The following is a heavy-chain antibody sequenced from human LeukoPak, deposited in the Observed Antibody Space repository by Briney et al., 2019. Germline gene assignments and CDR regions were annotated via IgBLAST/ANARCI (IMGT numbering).Heavy chain of an antibody. CDR1: GYTFSNFG. D-gene: IGHD1-26*01. J-gene: IGHJ4*02. CDR2: ISSNNDHP. CDR3: ARDGTTTDDY. Sequence: VASVNLSCTASGYTFSNFGINWVRQAPGQGLEWMGWISSNNDHPNYGQKFQGRFTMTTGSSRSTAYMDPRNLRSDDTAVYYCARDGTTTDDYWGEGILVTVSS. V-gene: IGHV1-18*01.